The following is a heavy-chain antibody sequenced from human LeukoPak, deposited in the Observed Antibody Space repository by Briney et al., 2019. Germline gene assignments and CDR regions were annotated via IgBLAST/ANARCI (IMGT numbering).Heavy chain of an antibody. J-gene: IGHJ2*01. CDR2: IYYSGST. V-gene: IGHV4-59*01. CDR1: GGSISSYY. CDR3: ARDGYYWYFDL. Sequence: PSETLSLTCTVSGGSISSYYWSWIRQPPGKGLEWIGYIYYSGSTNYNPSLKSRVTISVDTSKNQFSLKLSSVTAADTAVYYCARDGYYWYFDLWGRGTLVTVSS. D-gene: IGHD5-12*01.